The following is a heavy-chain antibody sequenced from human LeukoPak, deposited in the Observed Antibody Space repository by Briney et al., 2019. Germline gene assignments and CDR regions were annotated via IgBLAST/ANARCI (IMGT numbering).Heavy chain of an antibody. CDR1: GYTFTGYY. CDR3: ARGLGVRGVINPRDYYYYMDV. J-gene: IGHJ6*03. Sequence: ASVKVSCKASGYTFTGYYMHWVRQAPGQGLEWMGWINPNSGGTNYAQKFQGRVTMTRDTSISTAYMELSSLRSEDTAVYYCARGLGVRGVINPRDYYYYMDVWGKGTTVTVSS. V-gene: IGHV1-2*02. CDR2: INPNSGGT. D-gene: IGHD3-10*01.